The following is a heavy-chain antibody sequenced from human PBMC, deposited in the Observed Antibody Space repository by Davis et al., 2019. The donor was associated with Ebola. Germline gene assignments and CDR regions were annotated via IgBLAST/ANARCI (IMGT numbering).Heavy chain of an antibody. Sequence: PGGSLRLSCAASGFTFSSYGMHWVRQAPGKGLEWVAVIWYDGSNKYYADSVKGRFTISRDNSKNTLYLQMNSLRAEDTAVYYCARDSYGSGSYWSFDPWGQGTLVTVSS. CDR1: GFTFSSYG. CDR3: ARDSYGSGSYWSFDP. J-gene: IGHJ5*02. D-gene: IGHD3-10*01. V-gene: IGHV3-33*01. CDR2: IWYDGSNK.